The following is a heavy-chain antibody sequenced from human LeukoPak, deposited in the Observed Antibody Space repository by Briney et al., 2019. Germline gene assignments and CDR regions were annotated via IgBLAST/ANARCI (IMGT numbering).Heavy chain of an antibody. CDR2: ISNDGNNK. V-gene: IGHV3-30*18. CDR1: GFTFSSYG. CDR3: AKFIGSGWQIVY. Sequence: GGSLRLSCAASGFTFSSYGMHWVRQAPGKGLEWVAVISNDGNNKYYANSVKGRFTISRDNSKNTLYLQVNSLRAEDTAVYYCAKFIGSGWQIVYWGQGTLVTVSS. J-gene: IGHJ4*02. D-gene: IGHD6-19*01.